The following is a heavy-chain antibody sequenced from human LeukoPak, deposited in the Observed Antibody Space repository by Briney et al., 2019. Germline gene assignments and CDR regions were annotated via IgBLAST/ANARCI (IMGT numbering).Heavy chain of an antibody. CDR2: IKQDGSEK. CDR3: ARIYGDYYYYYYYMDV. V-gene: IGHV3-7*01. CDR1: GFTLSSYW. D-gene: IGHD4-17*01. Sequence: GGSLRLSCAASGFTLSSYWMSWVRQAPGKGLEWVANIKQDGSEKYYVDSVKGRFTISRDNAKNSLYLQMNSLRAEDTAVYYCARIYGDYYYYYYYMDVWGKGTTVTVSS. J-gene: IGHJ6*03.